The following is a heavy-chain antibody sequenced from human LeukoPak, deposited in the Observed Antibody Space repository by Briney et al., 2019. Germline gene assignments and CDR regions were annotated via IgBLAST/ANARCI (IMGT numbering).Heavy chain of an antibody. J-gene: IGHJ6*02. V-gene: IGHV4-59*08. Sequence: SETLSLTCTVSGVSISGYFWSWFRQPPGMRLEYIADMRYSEAPTYNPSLKSRVSISLDTSKYQCSLKLSSVTAADTAVYYCARHMNGGTNPMDVWGQGTMVTVSS. D-gene: IGHD2-8*01. CDR1: GVSISGYF. CDR3: ARHMNGGTNPMDV. CDR2: MRYSEAP.